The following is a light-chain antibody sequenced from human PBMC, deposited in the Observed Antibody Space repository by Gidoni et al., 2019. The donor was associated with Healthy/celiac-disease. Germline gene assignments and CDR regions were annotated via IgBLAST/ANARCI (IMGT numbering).Light chain of an antibody. V-gene: IGKV1-27*01. CDR3: QKYNSAPRT. CDR2: AAS. Sequence: DIQMTQSPSSLSASVGDRVTIPCRASQGISNYLAWYQQKPGKVPKLLIYAASTLQSGVPSRFSGSGSGTDFTLTIRILQPEDVATYYCQKYNSAPRTFGQGTKVEIK. J-gene: IGKJ1*01. CDR1: QGISNY.